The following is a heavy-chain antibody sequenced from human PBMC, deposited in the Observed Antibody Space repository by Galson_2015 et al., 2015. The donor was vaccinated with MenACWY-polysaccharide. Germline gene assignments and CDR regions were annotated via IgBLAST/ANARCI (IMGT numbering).Heavy chain of an antibody. V-gene: IGHV4-4*07. Sequence: SETLSLTCTVSGGSINSYYWSWIRQPAGKGLEWIGRIYSSGSTNYNPSLKSRVTMSVDTSKNQFSLKLSSVTAADTAVYYCARVDCYNRKVFDIWGQGTMVTVSS. J-gene: IGHJ3*02. CDR2: IYSSGST. CDR1: GGSINSYY. D-gene: IGHD5-24*01. CDR3: ARVDCYNRKVFDI.